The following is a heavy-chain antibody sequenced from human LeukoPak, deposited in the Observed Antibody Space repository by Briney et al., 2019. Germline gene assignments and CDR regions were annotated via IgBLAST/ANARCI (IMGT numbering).Heavy chain of an antibody. J-gene: IGHJ5*02. V-gene: IGHV5-51*01. D-gene: IGHD4-17*01. CDR2: IYPGDSDT. CDR3: AIALDYGDYIFDP. CDR1: GYSFTSYW. Sequence: GEFLKISCKGSGYSFTSYWIGWVRQMPGKGLEWMGIIYPGDSDTRYSPSFQGQVTISADKSISTAYLQWSSLKASDTAMYYCAIALDYGDYIFDPWGQGTLVTVSS.